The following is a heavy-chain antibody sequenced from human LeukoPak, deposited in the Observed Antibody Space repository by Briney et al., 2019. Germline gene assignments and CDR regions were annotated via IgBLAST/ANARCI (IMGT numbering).Heavy chain of an antibody. CDR1: GGSLSGYY. D-gene: IGHD2-15*01. CDR2: INHSGST. Sequence: SETLSLTCAVYGGSLSGYYWSWIRQPPGKGLEWIGEINHSGSTNYNPSLKSRVTISVDTSKNQFSLKLSSVTAADTAVYYCARCGIYYYYGMDVWGQGTTVTVSS. J-gene: IGHJ6*02. V-gene: IGHV4-34*01. CDR3: ARCGIYYYYGMDV.